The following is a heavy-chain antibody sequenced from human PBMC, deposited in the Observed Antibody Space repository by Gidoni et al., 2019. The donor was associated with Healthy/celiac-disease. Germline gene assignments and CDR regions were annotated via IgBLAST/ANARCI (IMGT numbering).Heavy chain of an antibody. CDR1: TSYA. V-gene: IGHV1-3*01. CDR3: ARGVAAAGGAESQFDY. D-gene: IGHD6-13*01. CDR2: INAGNGNT. Sequence: TSYAMHWVRQAPGQRLEWMGWINAGNGNTKYSQKFQGRVTITRDTSASTAYMELSSLRSEDTAVYYCARGVAAAGGAESQFDYWGQGTLVTVSS. J-gene: IGHJ4*02.